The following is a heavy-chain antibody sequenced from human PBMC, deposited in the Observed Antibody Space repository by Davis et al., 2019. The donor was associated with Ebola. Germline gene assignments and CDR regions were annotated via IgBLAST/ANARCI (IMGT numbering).Heavy chain of an antibody. D-gene: IGHD1-26*01. CDR3: ARGPGSL. CDR2: IKQDASEK. Sequence: GESLKISCVGSGFTFNTYWMSWVRQAPGKGLEWVANIKQDASEKYHVDSVKGRFTISRDNAKNSLYLQMNSLRAEDTAVYYCARGPGSLWGQGTLVTVSS. CDR1: GFTFNTYW. V-gene: IGHV3-7*01. J-gene: IGHJ4*02.